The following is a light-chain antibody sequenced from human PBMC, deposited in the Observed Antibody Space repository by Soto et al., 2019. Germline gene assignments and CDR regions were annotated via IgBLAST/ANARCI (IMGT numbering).Light chain of an antibody. Sequence: DIVLTQSPDSLAVSLGERATINCKSGQSVLYASMNKNYLAWYQQKPGQSPKLLPYWASTRESGVPDRFSGNGSGTDFTLTISSLQAEDVAVYYCQQYYISPRTFGQGTKVDIK. V-gene: IGKV4-1*01. CDR2: WAS. CDR1: QSVLYASMNKNY. CDR3: QQYYISPRT. J-gene: IGKJ1*01.